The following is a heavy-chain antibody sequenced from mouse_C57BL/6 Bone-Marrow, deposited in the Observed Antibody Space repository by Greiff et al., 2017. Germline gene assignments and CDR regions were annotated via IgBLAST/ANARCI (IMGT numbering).Heavy chain of an antibody. CDR1: GFNIKDDY. D-gene: IGHD2-4*01. CDR2: IDPENGDT. CDR3: TTPIYYDYDVNY. Sequence: VQLQQSGAELVRPGASVKLSCTASGFNIKDDYMHWVKQRPEQGLEWIGWIDPENGDTEYASKFQGKATITADTSSNTAYLQLSSLTSEDTAVYYCTTPIYYDYDVNYWGRGTLVTVSA. V-gene: IGHV14-4*01. J-gene: IGHJ3*01.